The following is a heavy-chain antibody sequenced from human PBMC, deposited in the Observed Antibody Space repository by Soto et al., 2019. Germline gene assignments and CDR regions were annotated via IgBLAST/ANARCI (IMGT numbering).Heavy chain of an antibody. Sequence: PSETLSLTCTVSGGSISSYYWSWIRQPPGKGLEWIGEIYHSGSTNYNPSLKSRVTISVDKSKNLFSLKLSSVTAADTAVYYCARAAMGGSSWPFDYWGQGTLVTVSS. J-gene: IGHJ4*02. CDR3: ARAAMGGSSWPFDY. V-gene: IGHV4-59*12. CDR2: IYHSGST. D-gene: IGHD6-13*01. CDR1: GGSISSYY.